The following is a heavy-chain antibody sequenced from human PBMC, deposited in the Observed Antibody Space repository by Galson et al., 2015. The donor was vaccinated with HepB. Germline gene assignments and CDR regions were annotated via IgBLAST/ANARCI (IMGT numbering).Heavy chain of an antibody. V-gene: IGHV3-30-3*01. CDR2: ISYDGSNK. CDR1: GFTFSSYA. CDR3: ASGRIFGVVII. Sequence: SLRLSCAASGFTFSSYAMHWVRQAPGKGLEWVAVISYDGSNKYYADSVKGRSTISRDNSKNTLYLQMNSLRAEDTAVYYCASGRIFGVVIIWGQGTLVTVSS. J-gene: IGHJ4*02. D-gene: IGHD3-3*01.